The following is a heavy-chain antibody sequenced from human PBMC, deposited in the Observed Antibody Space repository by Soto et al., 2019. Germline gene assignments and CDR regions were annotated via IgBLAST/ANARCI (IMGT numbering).Heavy chain of an antibody. Sequence: GASVKVSCKASGYTFISYYMHWVRQAPGQGLEWMGIINPSVGSTSCAQKFQGRVTMTRDTSTSTVYMDLSSLRSEDTAVYYCAREVAGRAFDIWGQGTMVTVSS. J-gene: IGHJ3*02. V-gene: IGHV1-46*01. D-gene: IGHD6-19*01. CDR2: INPSVGST. CDR1: GYTFISYY. CDR3: AREVAGRAFDI.